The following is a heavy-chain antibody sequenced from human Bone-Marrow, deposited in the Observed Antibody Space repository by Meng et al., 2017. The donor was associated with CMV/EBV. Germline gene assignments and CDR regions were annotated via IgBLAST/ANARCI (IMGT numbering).Heavy chain of an antibody. Sequence: SVKVSCKASGGTFSSYAISWVRQAPGQGLEWMGGIIPILGIANYAQKFQGRVTITADKSTSTAYMELSSLRSEDTAVYYCAREWELLSYNWFDPWGQGTLVTVSS. CDR3: AREWELLSYNWFDP. V-gene: IGHV1-69*10. CDR1: GGTFSSYA. J-gene: IGHJ5*02. D-gene: IGHD1-26*01. CDR2: IIPILGIA.